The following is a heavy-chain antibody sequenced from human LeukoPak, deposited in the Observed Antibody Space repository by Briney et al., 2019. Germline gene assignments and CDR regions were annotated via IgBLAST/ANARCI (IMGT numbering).Heavy chain of an antibody. CDR1: GFTFSSYS. CDR3: ARDLVVVTTFYPDY. J-gene: IGHJ4*02. Sequence: GGSLRLSCAASGFTFSSYSMNWVRQAPGKGLEWVSSISSSSSYIYYADSVKGRFTISRDNAKNSLYLQMNSLRAEDTAVYYCARDLVVVTTFYPDYWGQGTLVTVSS. D-gene: IGHD2-2*01. V-gene: IGHV3-21*01. CDR2: ISSSSSYI.